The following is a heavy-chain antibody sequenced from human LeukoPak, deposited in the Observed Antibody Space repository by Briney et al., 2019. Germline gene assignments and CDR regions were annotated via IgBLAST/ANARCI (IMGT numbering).Heavy chain of an antibody. V-gene: IGHV6-1*01. CDR2: TYYRSKWYY. CDR3: SLARSEYHYGMDV. Sequence: SQTLSLTCAISGDSVSRISVAWNWIRQSPSRGLEWLGRTYYRSKWYYEYAVSVKSRINISPDTSRNQFSLQLTSVTPEDTAVYYCSLARSEYHYGMDVWGQGTTVTVSS. J-gene: IGHJ6*02. CDR1: GDSVSRISVA.